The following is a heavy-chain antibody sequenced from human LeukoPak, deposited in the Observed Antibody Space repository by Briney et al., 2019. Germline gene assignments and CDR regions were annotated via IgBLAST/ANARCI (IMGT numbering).Heavy chain of an antibody. CDR2: ISSSGTTI. Sequence: GGSLRLSCAASGFNFSSYEMNWVRQAPGKGLEWVSYISSSGTTIYYADSVKGRFTISRDNAKNSLYLQMNSLRAEDTAVYYCAREFGWLPTKGDAFDIWGQGTMVTVSS. D-gene: IGHD3-10*01. V-gene: IGHV3-48*03. CDR3: AREFGWLPTKGDAFDI. CDR1: GFNFSSYE. J-gene: IGHJ3*02.